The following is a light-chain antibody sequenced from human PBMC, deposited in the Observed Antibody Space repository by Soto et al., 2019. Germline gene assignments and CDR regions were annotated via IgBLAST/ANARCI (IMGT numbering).Light chain of an antibody. Sequence: QLVLTQPPSASETPGQRVTISCSGSSSNIGSNTVNWYQQLPGTAPKLLIYSNDQRPSGVPDRFSGSKSGTSASLAISGLQSEDEADYSCATWDDTLNGVVFGGGTKLTVL. CDR2: SND. CDR3: ATWDDTLNGVV. CDR1: SSNIGSNT. V-gene: IGLV1-44*01. J-gene: IGLJ2*01.